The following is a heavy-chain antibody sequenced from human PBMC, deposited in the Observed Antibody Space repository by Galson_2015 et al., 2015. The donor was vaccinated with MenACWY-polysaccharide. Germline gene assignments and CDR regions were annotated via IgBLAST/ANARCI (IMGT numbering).Heavy chain of an antibody. D-gene: IGHD5-18*01. V-gene: IGHV3-74*01. CDR2: INPDATII. CDR3: ARDRVDAVVIYDHTMFDS. Sequence: SLRLSCAASGFTFSNHWMHWVRHAPGEGRGWVSRINPDATIIKYADSVKGRFAISRDNARDTLYLEMNSLRAEDTGVYFCARDRVDAVVIYDHTMFDSWGQGVLVTVSS. CDR1: GFTFSNHW. J-gene: IGHJ4*02.